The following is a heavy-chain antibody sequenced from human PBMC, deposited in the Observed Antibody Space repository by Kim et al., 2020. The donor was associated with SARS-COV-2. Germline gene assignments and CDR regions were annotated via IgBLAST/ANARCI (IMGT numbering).Heavy chain of an antibody. CDR2: ISYDGNNK. CDR1: GFTFSDYG. CDR3: AKAAVAAMGLTIHS. V-gene: IGHV3-30*18. J-gene: IGHJ5*01. Sequence: GGSLRLSCTASGFTFSDYGMHWVRQAPGKGLEWVAVISYDGNNKNYAESVKGRFTISRDNSNNTLFLQMNSLRVEDTSVYYCAKAAVAAMGLTIHSW. D-gene: IGHD6-13*01.